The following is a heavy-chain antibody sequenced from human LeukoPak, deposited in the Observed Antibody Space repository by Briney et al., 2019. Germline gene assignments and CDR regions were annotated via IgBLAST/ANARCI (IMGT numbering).Heavy chain of an antibody. CDR2: IYSSGST. D-gene: IGHD5-18*01. V-gene: IGHV4-34*01. Sequence: SETLSLTCAVYGGSFSSYYWSWIRQPPGKGLEWIGIIYSSGSTYSNPSLKSRVTISLDTSKSQLSLKVSSVTAADTAVYYCASRSGYSYGDFDYWGQGTLVTVSS. CDR3: ASRSGYSYGDFDY. CDR1: GGSFSSYY. J-gene: IGHJ4*02.